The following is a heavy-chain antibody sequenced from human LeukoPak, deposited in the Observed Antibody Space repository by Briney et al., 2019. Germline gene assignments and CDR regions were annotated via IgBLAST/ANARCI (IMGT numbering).Heavy chain of an antibody. D-gene: IGHD6-19*01. CDR3: ATNSGWYEDY. CDR2: ISYDGGNK. CDR1: GFTFSSYA. J-gene: IGHJ4*02. V-gene: IGHV3-30-3*01. Sequence: PEGSLRLSCAASGFTFSSYAMHWVRQAPGKGLEWVAVISYDGGNKYYADSVKGRFTISRDNSKNTLYLQMNSLRAEDTAVYYCATNSGWYEDYWGQGTLVTVSS.